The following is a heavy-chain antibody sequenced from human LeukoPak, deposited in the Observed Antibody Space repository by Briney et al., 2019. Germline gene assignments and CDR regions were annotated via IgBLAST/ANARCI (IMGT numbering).Heavy chain of an antibody. CDR3: ALLGTIVVVNRAFDI. D-gene: IGHD3-22*01. Sequence: SGPTLVNPTQTLTLTCTFSGFSLSTSGVGVGWIRQPPGKALEWLALIYWDDDKRYSPSLESRLTITKDTSKNQVVLTMTNMDPVDTATYYCALLGTIVVVNRAFDIWGQGTMVTVSS. CDR2: IYWDDDK. V-gene: IGHV2-5*02. J-gene: IGHJ3*02. CDR1: GFSLSTSGVG.